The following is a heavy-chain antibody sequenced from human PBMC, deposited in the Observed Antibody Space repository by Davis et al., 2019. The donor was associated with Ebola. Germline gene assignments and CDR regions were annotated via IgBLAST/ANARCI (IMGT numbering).Heavy chain of an antibody. D-gene: IGHD6-19*01. J-gene: IGHJ3*01. CDR2: FGTSGDT. CDR1: GFLFSSYV. V-gene: IGHV3-23*01. Sequence: GGSLRLSCAASGFLFSSYVMSWVPRAPGKGLEWVPTFGTSGDTYYADSVKGRFNISRDNSKNTLYLQMNGLRVDDTAIYYCAKDTSNVWFDVWGQGTMVTVSS. CDR3: AKDTSNVWFDV.